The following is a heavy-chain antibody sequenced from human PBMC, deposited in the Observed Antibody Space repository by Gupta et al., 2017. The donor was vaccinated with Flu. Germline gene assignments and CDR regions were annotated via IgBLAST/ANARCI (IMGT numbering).Heavy chain of an antibody. Sequence: QVQLVQSGAEVKKPGASVKLSCKASGYTFTGYYMHYIRQAPGQGLEWMGRINPNTGDTDYAQKFQGRVTMTRDTSISTAYMELSRLRFDDTALYYCARYSTFSFDYWGQGTRVTVSS. CDR3: ARYSTFSFDY. V-gene: IGHV1-2*06. CDR1: GYTFTGYY. CDR2: INPNTGDT. D-gene: IGHD2-21*01. J-gene: IGHJ4*02.